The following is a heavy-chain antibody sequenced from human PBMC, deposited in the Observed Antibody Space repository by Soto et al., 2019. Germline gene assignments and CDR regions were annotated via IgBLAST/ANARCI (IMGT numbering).Heavy chain of an antibody. D-gene: IGHD6-25*01. V-gene: IGHV4-59*01. Sequence: SETLSLTCTLSGGSISSFYWSWIRQPPGKGLEWIGHIYHSGSANYNPSLKSRVTLSVDTSQNQFSLKLSSVTAADTAVYFCARDRSAGGLDSWGQGTLVTVSS. CDR3: ARDRSAGGLDS. CDR2: IYHSGSA. CDR1: GGSISSFY. J-gene: IGHJ4*02.